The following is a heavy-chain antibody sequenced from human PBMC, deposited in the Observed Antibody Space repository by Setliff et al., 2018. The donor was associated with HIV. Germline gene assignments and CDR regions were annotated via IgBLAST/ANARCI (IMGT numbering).Heavy chain of an antibody. D-gene: IGHD5-18*01. CDR2: IIPILGTT. J-gene: IGHJ4*02. CDR1: GGTFSSSA. Sequence: GASVKVSCKASGGTFSSSAISWVRQAPGQGLEWMGGIIPILGTTNYAQKFQGRITITADESTSTAYMELSSLRTEDTAVYYCARGDTPMVIWGYYFDYWGQGTLVTGSS. V-gene: IGHV1-69*13. CDR3: ARGDTPMVIWGYYFDY.